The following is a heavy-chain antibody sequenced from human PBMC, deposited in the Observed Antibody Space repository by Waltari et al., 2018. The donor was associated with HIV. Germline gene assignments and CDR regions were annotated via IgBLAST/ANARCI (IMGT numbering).Heavy chain of an antibody. V-gene: IGHV1-2*06. J-gene: IGHJ2*01. D-gene: IGHD1-26*01. Sequence: QAHLVQSGADVQKPGASVKVSCKASGSSFSGHHIHGVRQAPGHGLEWMGRINPKSGVTHYPQKFQGRVTMARDTANSTAYMDLTRLTSDDTAVYYCARGYFQNDLRGLFDLWGRGTLVTVSS. CDR1: GSSFSGHH. CDR2: INPKSGVT. CDR3: ARGYFQNDLRGLFDL.